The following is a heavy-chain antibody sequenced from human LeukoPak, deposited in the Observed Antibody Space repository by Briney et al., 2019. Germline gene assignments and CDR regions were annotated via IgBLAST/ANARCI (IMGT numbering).Heavy chain of an antibody. D-gene: IGHD3-10*01. CDR1: GFTFSNYA. CDR3: AKMSRRSYGSVIGPTKGYMDV. CDR2: ISGSGDRT. Sequence: GGSLRLSCAASGFTFSNYAMSWVRQAPGKGLEWVSTISGSGDRTYYADSVKGRFTISRDNSKNTLYMQMNGLRAEDTAVYYCAKMSRRSYGSVIGPTKGYMDVWGKGTTVTVSS. J-gene: IGHJ6*03. V-gene: IGHV3-23*01.